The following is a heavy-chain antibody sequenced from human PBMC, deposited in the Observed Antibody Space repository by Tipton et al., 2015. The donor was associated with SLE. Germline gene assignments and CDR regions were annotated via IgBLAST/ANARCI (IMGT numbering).Heavy chain of an antibody. CDR2: IYSGGTT. CDR1: GFTFSDYY. CDR3: AKDRGEPL. J-gene: IGHJ4*02. Sequence: GSLRLSCAASGFTFSDYYMSWIRQAPGKGLEWVSVIYSGGTTYYADSVKGRFTISRDNSKNTLYLQMNSLRAEDTAVYYCAKDRGEPLWGQGTLVTVSS. D-gene: IGHD3-10*01. V-gene: IGHV3-53*01.